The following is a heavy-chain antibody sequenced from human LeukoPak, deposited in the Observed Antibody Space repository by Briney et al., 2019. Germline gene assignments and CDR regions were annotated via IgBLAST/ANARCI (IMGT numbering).Heavy chain of an antibody. CDR1: ASTFSSYG. Sequence: GGSLRLSSTASASTFSSYGWNWVRLAAGKGLEWIAYISSTNVNMYYADSVKGLFTISRDNARNSFCLQMSSLRVEDTAIYYCARVGVFGHSASGWDFVYWGGGTLVIVCS. CDR3: ARVGVFGHSASGWDFVY. V-gene: IGHV3-48*01. J-gene: IGHJ4*02. CDR2: ISSTNVNM. D-gene: IGHD2-8*01.